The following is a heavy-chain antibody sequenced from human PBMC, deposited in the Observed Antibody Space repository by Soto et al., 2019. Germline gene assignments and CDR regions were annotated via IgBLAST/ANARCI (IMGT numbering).Heavy chain of an antibody. J-gene: IGHJ2*01. CDR2: ISGSGVNA. CDR3: ARKPHWQYWSFDL. CDR1: RFDFQNHG. V-gene: IGHV3-20*01. Sequence: VQMVESGGSVMRPGGCLRLSCAASRFDFQNHGMAWVRQVRGKGPEWVAGISGSGVNAGYADSVKGRYTISRDNGDNSLYLEINNLGVEDTALYHCARKPHWQYWSFDLWGRGTLVTVSS. D-gene: IGHD1-1*01.